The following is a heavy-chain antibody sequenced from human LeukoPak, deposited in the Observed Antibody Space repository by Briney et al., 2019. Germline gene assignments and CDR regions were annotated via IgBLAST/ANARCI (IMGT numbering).Heavy chain of an antibody. CDR3: ARSHSGYDSYYFDY. D-gene: IGHD5-12*01. J-gene: IGHJ4*02. CDR1: GGSISSSNW. Sequence: SETLSLTCAVSGGSISSSNWWSWVRQPPGKGLEWIGEIYHSGSTNYNPSLKSRVTISVDKSKNQFSLKLSSVTAADTAVYYCARSHSGYDSYYFDYWGQGTLVTVSS. CDR2: IYHSGST. V-gene: IGHV4-4*02.